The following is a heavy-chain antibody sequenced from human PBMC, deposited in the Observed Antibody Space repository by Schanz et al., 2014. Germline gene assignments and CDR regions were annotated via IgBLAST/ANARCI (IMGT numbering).Heavy chain of an antibody. J-gene: IGHJ3*02. Sequence: EVQLVESGGGLIQPWGSLRLSCAVSGFTVNTNYMSWVRQAPGKGPEWVACIGRRGQVIYYADSMEGRFTISRDNAQNSLFLQMNSLRVEDTAVYYCARSYHDDDDYTRALDMWGQGTMVTVSS. CDR2: IGRRGQVI. D-gene: IGHD3-16*01. V-gene: IGHV3-21*02. CDR3: ARSYHDDDDYTRALDM. CDR1: GFTVNTNY.